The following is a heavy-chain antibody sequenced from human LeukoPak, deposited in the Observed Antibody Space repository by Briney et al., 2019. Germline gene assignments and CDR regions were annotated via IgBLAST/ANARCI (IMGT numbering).Heavy chain of an antibody. Sequence: GGSLRLSCAASGFTFSDYYMSWIRQAPGKGLEWVSYISSSGSTIYYADSVKGRFTISSDNAKNSLYLQMNSLRAEDTAVYYCARDRSLDSSSWYDFWGQGTLVTVSS. CDR3: ARDRSLDSSSWYDF. D-gene: IGHD6-13*01. J-gene: IGHJ5*01. CDR1: GFTFSDYY. V-gene: IGHV3-11*01. CDR2: ISSSGSTI.